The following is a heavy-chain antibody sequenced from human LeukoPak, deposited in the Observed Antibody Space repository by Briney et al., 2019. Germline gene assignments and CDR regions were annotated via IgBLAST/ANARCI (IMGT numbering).Heavy chain of an antibody. V-gene: IGHV4-39*07. CDR1: GGSILSSSYY. CDR3: ARVRFDDSKGYYDHSYYYINV. J-gene: IGHJ6*03. D-gene: IGHD3-22*01. CDR2: IYYGGST. Sequence: SQTRSPTWTVAGGSILSSSYYWGWIRQPPVKGLEWIGSIYYGGSTDYNPSPQSRVIITGGTSKNQFSLKLSSVTDAGTAVYYCARVRFDDSKGYYDHSYYYINVWGKGTLVTVSS.